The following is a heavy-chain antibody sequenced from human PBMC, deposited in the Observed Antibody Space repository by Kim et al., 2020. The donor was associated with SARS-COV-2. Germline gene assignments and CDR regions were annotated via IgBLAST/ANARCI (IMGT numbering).Heavy chain of an antibody. V-gene: IGHV3-15*01. Sequence: TDYTAPVQDRFTISRDDSKNTLYLQMSSLKTEDSAVYYCTTGTWALFDYWGQGTLVTVSS. CDR2: T. D-gene: IGHD1-26*01. J-gene: IGHJ4*02. CDR3: TTGTWALFDY.